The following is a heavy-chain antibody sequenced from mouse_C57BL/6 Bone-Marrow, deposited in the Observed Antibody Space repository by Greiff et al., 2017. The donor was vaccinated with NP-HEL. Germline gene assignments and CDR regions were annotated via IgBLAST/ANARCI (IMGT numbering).Heavy chain of an antibody. V-gene: IGHV1-26*01. CDR1: GYTFTDYY. CDR2: INPNNGGT. D-gene: IGHD2-3*01. CDR3: ARRRWYAMDY. J-gene: IGHJ4*01. Sequence: EVQLQQSGPELVKPGASVKISCKASGYTFTDYYMNWVKQSHGKSLEWIGDINPNNGGTSYNQKFKGKATLTVDKSSSTAYMELRSLTSEDSAVYYCARRRWYAMDYWGQGTSVTVSS.